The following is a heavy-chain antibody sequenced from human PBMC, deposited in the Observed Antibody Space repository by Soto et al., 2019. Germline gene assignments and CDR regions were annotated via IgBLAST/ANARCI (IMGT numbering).Heavy chain of an antibody. CDR1: GASISNDAYS. Sequence: PSETLSLTCAFSGASISNDAYSWSWIRQPPGKGLEWIGYMYHSGSTYYNPSLKSRVTMSVDRSKNQFSLNLGSVTAADTAVYYCARAVAVAPVYYAMDVWGQGTTVTVSS. V-gene: IGHV4-30-2*01. D-gene: IGHD6-19*01. CDR2: MYHSGST. CDR3: ARAVAVAPVYYAMDV. J-gene: IGHJ6*02.